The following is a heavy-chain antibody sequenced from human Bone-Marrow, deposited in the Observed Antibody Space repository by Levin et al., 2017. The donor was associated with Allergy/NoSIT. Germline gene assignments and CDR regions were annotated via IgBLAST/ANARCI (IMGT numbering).Heavy chain of an antibody. V-gene: IGHV4-34*01. J-gene: IGHJ6*02. CDR3: ARRDIVVVPAAPYVYYYYYGMDV. CDR2: INHSGST. Sequence: SQTLSLTCAVYGGSFSGYYWSWIRQPPGKGLEWIGEINHSGSTNYNPSLKSRVTISVDTSKNQFSLKLSSVTAADTAVYYCARRDIVVVPAAPYVYYYYYGMDVWGQGTTVTVSS. CDR1: GGSFSGYY. D-gene: IGHD2-2*01.